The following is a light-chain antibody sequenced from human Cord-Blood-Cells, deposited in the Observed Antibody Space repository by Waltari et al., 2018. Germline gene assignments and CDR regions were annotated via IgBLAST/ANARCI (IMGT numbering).Light chain of an antibody. CDR2: QDS. V-gene: IGLV3-1*01. CDR1: KLGDKY. J-gene: IGLJ1*01. CDR3: QAWDSSTVV. Sequence: SXELTQPPSVSVSPGQTASITCSGDKLGDKYACWYQQKPGQSPVLVIYQDSKRPSGIPERFSGSNSGNTDTLTISGTQAMDEADYYCQAWDSSTVVFGTGTKVTVL.